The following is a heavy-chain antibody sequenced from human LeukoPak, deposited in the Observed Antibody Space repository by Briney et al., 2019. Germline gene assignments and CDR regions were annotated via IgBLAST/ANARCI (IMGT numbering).Heavy chain of an antibody. CDR2: IYYSGST. V-gene: IGHV4-30-4*01. CDR1: GGSISSGDYY. CDR3: ARDYGSGSGWFDP. D-gene: IGHD3-10*01. Sequence: SETLSLTCTVSGGSISSGDYYWSWIRQPPGKGLEWIGYIYYSGSTYYNPSLKSRVTISVDTSKNQFSLKLSSVTAADTAVYYCARDYGSGSGWFDPWGQGTLVTVSS. J-gene: IGHJ5*02.